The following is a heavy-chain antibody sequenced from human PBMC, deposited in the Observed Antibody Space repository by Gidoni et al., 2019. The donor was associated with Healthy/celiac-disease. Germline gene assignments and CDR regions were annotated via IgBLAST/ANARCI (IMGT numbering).Heavy chain of an antibody. CDR2: IYYSGST. V-gene: IGHV4-59*01. Sequence: QVQLQESGPGLVKPSETLSLTCTVSGGSISSYYWSWIRQPPGKGLEWIGYIYYSGSTNYNPSLKSRVTISVDTSKNQFSLKLSSVTAADTAVYYCARDKGVVVPANWFDPWGQGTLVTVSS. CDR3: ARDKGVVVPANWFDP. J-gene: IGHJ5*02. CDR1: GGSISSYY. D-gene: IGHD3-22*01.